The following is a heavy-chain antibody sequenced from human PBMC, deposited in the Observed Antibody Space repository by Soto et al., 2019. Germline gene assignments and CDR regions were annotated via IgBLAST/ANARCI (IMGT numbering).Heavy chain of an antibody. D-gene: IGHD6-6*01. J-gene: IGHJ6*02. CDR1: GGTFSSYA. CDR2: IIPIFGTA. CDR3: ARDPEYSSSSGYYYYYGMDV. V-gene: IGHV1-69*01. Sequence: QVQLVQSGAEVKKPGSSVKVSCKASGGTFSSYAISWVRQAPGQGLEWMGGIIPIFGTANYAQKFQGRVTITADESTSTAYIELSSLRSEDTAVYYCARDPEYSSSSGYYYYYGMDVWGQGTTVTVSS.